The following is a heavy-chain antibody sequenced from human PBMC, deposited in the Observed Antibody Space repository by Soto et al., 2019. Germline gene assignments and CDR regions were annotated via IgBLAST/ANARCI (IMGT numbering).Heavy chain of an antibody. Sequence: EVQVVESGGGLVQPGGSLRLSCSFTFSMYSMNWVRQAPCKGLEWVASISSGGDYIKYADSVKGRFTISRDNAKNSVSLQMNSLRVDDTAIYFCTRDQGGSYDSWFDPWGQGTLVTVSS. CDR1: FTFSMYS. CDR3: TRDQGGSYDSWFDP. J-gene: IGHJ5*02. D-gene: IGHD1-26*01. V-gene: IGHV3-21*01. CDR2: ISSGGDYI.